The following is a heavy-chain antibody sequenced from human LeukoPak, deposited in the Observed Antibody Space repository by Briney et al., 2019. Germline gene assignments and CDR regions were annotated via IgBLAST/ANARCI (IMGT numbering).Heavy chain of an antibody. D-gene: IGHD7-27*01. V-gene: IGHV3-21*01. CDR1: GFTFSSYS. CDR2: ISSSSYI. J-gene: IGHJ5*02. Sequence: PGGSLRLSCAASGFTFSSYSMNWVRQAPGKGLEWVSSISSSSYIYYADSVKGRFTISRDNAKNSLYLQMNSLRAEDTAVYYCARDGDDVANWFDPWGQGTLVTVSS. CDR3: ARDGDDVANWFDP.